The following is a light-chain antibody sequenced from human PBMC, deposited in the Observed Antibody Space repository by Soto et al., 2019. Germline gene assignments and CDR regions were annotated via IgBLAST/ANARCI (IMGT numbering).Light chain of an antibody. Sequence: QSVLTQPASVSGSPGQSITISCTGTSSDVGSYNLVSWYQQHPGKAPKLMIYEVSKRPSGVSNRFSGSKSGNTASLPISGLQAEDEADYYCCSYAGSSTPYVFGTGTKLTVL. J-gene: IGLJ1*01. CDR2: EVS. CDR3: CSYAGSSTPYV. V-gene: IGLV2-23*02. CDR1: SSDVGSYNL.